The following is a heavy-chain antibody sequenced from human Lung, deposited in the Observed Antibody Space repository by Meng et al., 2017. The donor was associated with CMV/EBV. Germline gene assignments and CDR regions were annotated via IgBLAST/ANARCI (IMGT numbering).Heavy chain of an antibody. CDR1: GFTFSSYS. V-gene: IGHV3-21*01. D-gene: IGHD3-3*01. J-gene: IGHJ4*02. CDR2: ISSTSRYI. Sequence: GESLTLXXPTSGFTFSSYSMNWVRQAPGKGLEWVSFISSTSRYIFYADSVKGRFTMSRDNAKNSVYIQMNSLRAEDTAVYYCAGAFRGGYYTIDSWGQGTXVTVSS. CDR3: AGAFRGGYYTIDS.